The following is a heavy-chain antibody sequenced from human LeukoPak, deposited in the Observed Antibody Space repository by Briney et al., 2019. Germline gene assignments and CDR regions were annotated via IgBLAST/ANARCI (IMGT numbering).Heavy chain of an antibody. CDR1: GFTFSDYT. CDR3: AKEVVGATTLDY. J-gene: IGHJ4*02. V-gene: IGHV3-21*01. D-gene: IGHD1-26*01. CDR2: ISSRSSFI. Sequence: GGSLRLSCAASGFTFSDYTMNWVRQAPGKGLEWVSSISSRSSFIFYADSVKGRFTISRDNSKNTLYLQMNSLRAEDTAVYYCAKEVVGATTLDYWGQGTLVTVSS.